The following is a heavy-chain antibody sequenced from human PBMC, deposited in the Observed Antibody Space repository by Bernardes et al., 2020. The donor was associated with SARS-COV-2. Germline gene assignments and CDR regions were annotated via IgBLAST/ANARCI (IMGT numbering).Heavy chain of an antibody. J-gene: IGHJ3*02. CDR2: INHSGST. V-gene: IGHV4-34*01. Sequence: SETLSLTCAVYGGSFSGYYWSWIRQPPGKGLEWIGEINHSGSTNYNPSLKSRVTISVDTSKNQFSLQMNSLRAEDTAVYYCTRVGWRVPADTDAFDIWGLGTMVTVSS. CDR3: TRVGWRVPADTDAFDI. D-gene: IGHD2-2*01. CDR1: GGSFSGYY.